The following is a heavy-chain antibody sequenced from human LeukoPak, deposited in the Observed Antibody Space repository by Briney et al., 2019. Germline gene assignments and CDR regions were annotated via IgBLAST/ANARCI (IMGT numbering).Heavy chain of an antibody. V-gene: IGHV3-15*01. CDR3: TTDVITSADY. D-gene: IGHD3-16*01. J-gene: IGHJ4*02. CDR1: RFTFSSYG. CDR2: IKSKTDGGTT. Sequence: GGSLRLSCAASRFTFSSYGMSWVRQAPVKGLEWVGRIKSKTDGGTTDYAAPVKGRFTISRDDSKNTLYLQMNSLKTEDTAVYYCTTDVITSADYWGQGTLVTVSS.